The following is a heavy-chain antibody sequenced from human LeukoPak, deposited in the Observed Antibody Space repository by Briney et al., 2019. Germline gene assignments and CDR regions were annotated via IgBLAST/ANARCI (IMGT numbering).Heavy chain of an antibody. D-gene: IGHD1-26*01. Sequence: PGGSLRLSCAASGSTFSSYAMHWVRQAPGKGLEWVSLISYDGRNQYYADSVTGRFTISRDNSKNTLYLQMNTLRADDTAVYYCARDDVGGAVDYWGQGTLVTVSS. CDR3: ARDDVGGAVDY. V-gene: IGHV3-30*04. CDR1: GSTFSSYA. CDR2: ISYDGRNQ. J-gene: IGHJ4*02.